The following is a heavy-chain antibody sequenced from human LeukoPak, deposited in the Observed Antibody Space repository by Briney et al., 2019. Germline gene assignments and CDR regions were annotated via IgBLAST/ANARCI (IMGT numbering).Heavy chain of an antibody. CDR2: IYHSGST. CDR1: DYSISSGYY. J-gene: IGHJ4*02. V-gene: IGHV4-38-2*02. CDR3: ARVAYSSSWAFDY. D-gene: IGHD6-13*01. Sequence: SETLSLTCTVPDYSISSGYYWGWIRPPPGKGLEWIGTIYHSGSTYYNPSLKSRVTISVDTSKNQFSLKLRSVTAADTAVYYCARVAYSSSWAFDYWGQGTLVTVSS.